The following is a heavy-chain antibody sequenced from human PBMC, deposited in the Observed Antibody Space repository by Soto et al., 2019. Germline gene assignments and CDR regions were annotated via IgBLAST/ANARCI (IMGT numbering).Heavy chain of an antibody. CDR1: GGSISSYY. V-gene: IGHV4-59*01. D-gene: IGHD6-6*01. CDR3: ARSELRYSSSGDFDY. Sequence: SETLSLTCTVSGGSISSYYWSWIRQPPGKGLEWIGYIYYSGSTNYNPSLKSRVTISVDTSKNQFSLKLSSVTAADTAVYYCARSELRYSSSGDFDYWGQGTLVTVSS. CDR2: IYYSGST. J-gene: IGHJ4*02.